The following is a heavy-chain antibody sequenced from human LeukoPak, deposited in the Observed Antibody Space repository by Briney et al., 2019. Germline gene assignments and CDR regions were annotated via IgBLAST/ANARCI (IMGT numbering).Heavy chain of an antibody. V-gene: IGHV3-30*02. J-gene: IGHJ6*03. CDR3: AKDPTSGWYFGYYYYYMDV. D-gene: IGHD6-19*01. CDR1: GFTFSSYS. Sequence: GGSLRLSCAASGFTFSSYSMNWVRQAPGKGLEWVAFIRYDGSNKYYADSVKGRFTISRDNSKNTLYLQMNSLRAEDTAVYYCAKDPTSGWYFGYYYYYMDVWGKGTTVTISS. CDR2: IRYDGSNK.